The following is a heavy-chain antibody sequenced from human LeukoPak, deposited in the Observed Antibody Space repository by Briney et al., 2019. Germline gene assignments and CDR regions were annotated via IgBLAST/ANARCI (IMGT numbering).Heavy chain of an antibody. Sequence: PGGSLRLSCAASGFTFSSNWMHWVRQAPGKGLEWVSAICSNDNNTYYANSVKGRFTISRDNSKNTLSLQLNSLRAEDTAVYYCARANNYDFWSGYSRGNWNGLDYWGQGTLVTVSS. V-gene: IGHV3-23*01. CDR3: ARANNYDFWSGYSRGNWNGLDY. CDR2: ICSNDNNT. CDR1: GFTFSSNW. J-gene: IGHJ4*02. D-gene: IGHD3-3*01.